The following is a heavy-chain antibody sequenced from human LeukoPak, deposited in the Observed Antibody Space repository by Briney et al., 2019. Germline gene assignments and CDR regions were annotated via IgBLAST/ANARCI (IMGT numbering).Heavy chain of an antibody. Sequence: GGSLRLSCAASKFTFSHYGMHWVRQAPGEGLQWVAVIWSDGSNQYYADSAKGRFTISRDNSNNMVYLQMNSLRADDTGVYYCAKDAQRGFDYSNSLEYWGQGALVTVSS. CDR3: AKDAQRGFDYSNSLEY. CDR2: IWSDGSNQ. D-gene: IGHD4-11*01. J-gene: IGHJ4*02. CDR1: KFTFSHYG. V-gene: IGHV3-33*06.